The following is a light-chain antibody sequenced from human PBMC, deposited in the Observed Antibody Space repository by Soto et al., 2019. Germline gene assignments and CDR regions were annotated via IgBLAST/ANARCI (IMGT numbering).Light chain of an antibody. CDR2: AAS. V-gene: IGKV1-8*01. J-gene: IGKJ1*01. CDR3: QQYYSNPRS. CDR1: QGISSY. Sequence: AIRMTQSPSSFSASTGDRVTVTCRASQGISSYLAWYQQKPGKAPKLLIYAASTLQSGVPSRFSGSGSGTEFTLTISFLQSEDFATYFCQQYYSNPRSFGQGTKVESK.